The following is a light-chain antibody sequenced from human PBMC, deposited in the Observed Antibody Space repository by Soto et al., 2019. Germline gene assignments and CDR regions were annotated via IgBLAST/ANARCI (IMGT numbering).Light chain of an antibody. Sequence: DIQMTQSPSTLSASVGDRVTLTCRASQSIITYLAWYQHKPGKAPQLLIYHASSPASGVPSRFSGDGSGTEFTLTISSLQPDDFATYYCQQYNRYSYTFGQGTRLEIK. CDR1: QSIITY. J-gene: IGKJ2*01. CDR2: HAS. CDR3: QQYNRYSYT. V-gene: IGKV1-5*01.